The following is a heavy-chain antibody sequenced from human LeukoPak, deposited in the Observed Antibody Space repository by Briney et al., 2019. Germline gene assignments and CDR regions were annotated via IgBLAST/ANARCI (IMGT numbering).Heavy chain of an antibody. Sequence: GGSLRLSCAASGFTFSDYYMGWIRQAPGKGLEWVSAISDNSAKTYYADSVKGRFTISRDNSKNTLFVQMNSLRAEDTAIYYCAREYDSSWPSWGPGTLVTVSS. D-gene: IGHD3-22*01. V-gene: IGHV3-23*01. CDR1: GFTFSDYY. CDR2: ISDNSAKT. CDR3: AREYDSSWPS. J-gene: IGHJ5*02.